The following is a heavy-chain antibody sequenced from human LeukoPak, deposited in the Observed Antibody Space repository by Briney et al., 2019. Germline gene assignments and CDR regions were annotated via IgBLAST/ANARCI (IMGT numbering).Heavy chain of an antibody. D-gene: IGHD5-18*01. CDR3: ARTVAAILFDY. CDR1: GGSFSTYY. J-gene: IGHJ4*02. Sequence: SETLSLTCAVYGGSFSTYYWSWIRQPPAQGPEWIGEINHRGTTNYKPSLKSRVAISVETSKNQFSLRLSSVTAADTAVYYCARTVAAILFDYWGQGTLVTVSP. CDR2: INHRGTT. V-gene: IGHV4-34*01.